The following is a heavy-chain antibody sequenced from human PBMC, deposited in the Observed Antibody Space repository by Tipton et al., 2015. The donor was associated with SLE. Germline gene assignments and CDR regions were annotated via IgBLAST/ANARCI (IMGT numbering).Heavy chain of an antibody. CDR2: IYYSGCT. D-gene: IGHD5-12*01. V-gene: IGHV4-59*01. CDR3: ARSDYIGQRL. CDR1: SGSINNYY. J-gene: IGHJ4*02. Sequence: TLSLTCTVSSGSINNYYWTWIRQAPGKGLEWIGYIYYSGCTSYNPSLKSRLTMSVDTSKNQFSLSLRSVTAADTAIYYCARSDYIGQRLWGQGALVTVSS.